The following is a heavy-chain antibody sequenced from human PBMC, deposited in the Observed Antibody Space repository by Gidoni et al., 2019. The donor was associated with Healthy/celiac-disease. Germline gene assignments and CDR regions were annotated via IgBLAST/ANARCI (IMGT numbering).Heavy chain of an antibody. CDR1: GGSISRSSYY. J-gene: IGHJ4*02. V-gene: IGHV4-39*01. D-gene: IGHD3-10*01. Sequence: QLQLQESGPGLVKPSETLSLTCTVSGGSISRSSYYWGWIRQPPGKGLEWIGSIYYSGSTYYNPSLKSRVTISVDTSKNQFSLKLSPVTAADTAVYYCARRHGHLGIYGSGSYYNGWGQGTLVTVSS. CDR3: ARRHGHLGIYGSGSYYNG. CDR2: IYYSGST.